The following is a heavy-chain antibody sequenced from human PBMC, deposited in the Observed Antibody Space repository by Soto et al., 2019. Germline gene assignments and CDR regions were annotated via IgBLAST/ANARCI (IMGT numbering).Heavy chain of an antibody. CDR1: GGSISSSNW. CDR3: ARDRDILTGYDAFDI. D-gene: IGHD3-9*01. J-gene: IGHJ3*02. CDR2: IYHSGST. Sequence: SETLSLTCAVSGGSISSSNWWSWVRQPPGKGLEWIGEIYHSGSTNYNPSLKSRVTISVDKSRNQFSLKLSSVTAADTAVYYCARDRDILTGYDAFDIWGQGTMVTVSS. V-gene: IGHV4-4*02.